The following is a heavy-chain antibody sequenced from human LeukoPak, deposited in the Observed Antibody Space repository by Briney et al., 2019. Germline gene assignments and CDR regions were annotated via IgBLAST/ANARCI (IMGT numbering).Heavy chain of an antibody. CDR1: GYSFTSYW. J-gene: IGHJ4*02. D-gene: IGHD1-26*01. CDR2: IHPGDSDT. Sequence: GESLKISCKGSGYSFTSYWIGWVRQMPGKGLEWMGIIHPGDSDTRYSPSFQGQVTISADKSISTAYLQWSSLEASDTAMYYCARGSGSYHTAYMNWGQGTLVTVSS. CDR3: ARGSGSYHTAYMN. V-gene: IGHV5-51*01.